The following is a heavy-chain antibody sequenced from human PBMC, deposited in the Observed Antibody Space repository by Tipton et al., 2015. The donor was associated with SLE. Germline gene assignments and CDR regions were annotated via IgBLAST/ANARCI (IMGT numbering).Heavy chain of an antibody. CDR1: GGSFSGYY. V-gene: IGHV4-34*01. CDR3: ARGPPYMEWERNWFDP. Sequence: TLSLTCAVYGGSFSGYYWSWIRQPPGKGLEWIGSIYYSGSTYYNPSLKSRVTISVDTSKNQFSLKLSSVTAADTAVYYCARGPPYMEWERNWFDPWGQGTLVTVSS. J-gene: IGHJ5*02. CDR2: IYYSGST. D-gene: IGHD1-26*01.